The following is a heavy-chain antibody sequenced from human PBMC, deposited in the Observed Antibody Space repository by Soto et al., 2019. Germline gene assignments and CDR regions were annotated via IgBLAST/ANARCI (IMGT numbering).Heavy chain of an antibody. V-gene: IGHV4-34*01. D-gene: IGHD6-6*01. Sequence: QVQLQQWGAGLLKPSETLSLTCAVYGGSFSTDYWSWIRQPPGKGLEWIGEINPSGGTNYNPSLKSRVTISVATSKNQFSLKLSAVTAADKAVYYCSRALAARASRDFDYWGQGTLVTVSS. CDR2: INPSGGT. CDR3: SRALAARASRDFDY. J-gene: IGHJ4*02. CDR1: GGSFSTDY.